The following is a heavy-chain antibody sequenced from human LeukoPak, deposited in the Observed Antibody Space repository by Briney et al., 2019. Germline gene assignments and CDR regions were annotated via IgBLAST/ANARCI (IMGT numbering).Heavy chain of an antibody. CDR1: GFTFSSYS. J-gene: IGHJ4*02. CDR2: ISSSSNTI. D-gene: IGHD3-16*02. Sequence: PGGSLRLSCAASGFTFSSYSMNWVRQAPGKGLEWVSYISSSSNTIYYADSVKGRFTISRDNAKNSLYLQMNSLRDEDTAVYYCASHYDYVWGSYPAPFDYWGQGTLVTVSS. CDR3: ASHYDYVWGSYPAPFDY. V-gene: IGHV3-48*02.